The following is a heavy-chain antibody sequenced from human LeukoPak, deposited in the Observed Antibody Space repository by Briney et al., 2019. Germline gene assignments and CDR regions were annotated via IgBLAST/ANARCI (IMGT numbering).Heavy chain of an antibody. D-gene: IGHD6-19*01. CDR1: GFTLSTYA. CDR3: ARGGSSGWYGDPFDY. J-gene: IGHJ4*02. V-gene: IGHV3-23*01. Sequence: GGSLRLSCAASGFTLSTYAMSWVRQTPGKGLEWVAATSSSDAGTYHADSVRGRFTISRDNSKNTLYLQMNSLRAEDTAVYYCARGGSSGWYGDPFDYWGQGTLVTVSS. CDR2: TSSSDAGT.